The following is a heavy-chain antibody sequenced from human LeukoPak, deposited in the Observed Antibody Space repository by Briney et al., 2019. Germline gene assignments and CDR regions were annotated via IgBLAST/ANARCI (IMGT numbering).Heavy chain of an antibody. CDR1: GGSISSSNW. CDR2: IYHSGST. D-gene: IGHD6-19*01. V-gene: IGHV4-4*02. CDR3: ARGDGYSSGWSKNYYYYYGMDV. J-gene: IGHJ6*02. Sequence: SGTLSLTCAVSGGSISSSNWWSWVRQPSGKGLEWIGEIYHSGSTNYNPSLKSRVTISVDKSKNQFSLKLSSVTAADTAVYYCARGDGYSSGWSKNYYYYYGMDVWGQGTTVTVSS.